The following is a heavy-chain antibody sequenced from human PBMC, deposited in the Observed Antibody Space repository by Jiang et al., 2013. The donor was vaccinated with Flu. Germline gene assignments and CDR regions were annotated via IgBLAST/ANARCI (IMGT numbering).Heavy chain of an antibody. J-gene: IGHJ4*02. CDR3: ATLRGSTYDTYVMDS. D-gene: IGHD3-9*01. CDR2: IRFDGSST. V-gene: IGHV3-30*02. Sequence: VQLVESGGGVVQPGGPLRLSCAASGFTFNYFGMHWVRQAPGKGLEWVAFIRFDGSSTFYADSVKGRFTISRDNSKSMLYLQMNSLRADDTALYFCATLRGSTYDTYVMDSWGQGTLVTVSS. CDR1: GFTFNYFG.